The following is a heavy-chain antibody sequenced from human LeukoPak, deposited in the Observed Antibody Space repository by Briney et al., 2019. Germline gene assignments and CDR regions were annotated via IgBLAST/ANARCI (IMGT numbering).Heavy chain of an antibody. Sequence: ASVKVSCKASGYTFTSYDINWVRQATGQGLEWMGWMNPNSGNTGYAQKFQGRVTMTRNTSISTAYMELSSLRSEDTAVYCCAALLEGYSSGWSAHYYYGMDVWGQGTTVTVSS. V-gene: IGHV1-8*01. CDR2: MNPNSGNT. CDR3: AALLEGYSSGWSAHYYYGMDV. CDR1: GYTFTSYD. D-gene: IGHD6-19*01. J-gene: IGHJ6*02.